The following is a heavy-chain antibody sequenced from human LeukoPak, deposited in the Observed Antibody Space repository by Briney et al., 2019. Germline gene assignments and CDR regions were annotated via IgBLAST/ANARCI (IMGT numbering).Heavy chain of an antibody. J-gene: IGHJ4*02. CDR2: SYSGGTT. D-gene: IGHD5-18*01. Sequence: GGSLRLSCAASGFTVSSNYMSWVRQAPGKGLEWVSVSYSGGTTYYADSVKGRFTISRDNSKNTLHLQMNSLRAEDTAVYYCARDQYSYAHAAHWGQGTLVTVSS. CDR1: GFTVSSNY. CDR3: ARDQYSYAHAAH. V-gene: IGHV3-66*01.